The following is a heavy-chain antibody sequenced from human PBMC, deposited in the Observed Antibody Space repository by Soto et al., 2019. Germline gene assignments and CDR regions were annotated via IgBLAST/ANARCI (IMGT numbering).Heavy chain of an antibody. CDR1: GFTFSSYG. CDR2: ISYDGSNK. J-gene: IGHJ4*02. V-gene: IGHV3-30*18. CDR3: AKGTTYQPLSYFDY. Sequence: PGGSLRLSCAASGFTFSSYGMHWVRQAPGKGLEWVAVISYDGSNKYYADSVKGRFTISRDNSKNTLYLQMNSLRAEDTAVYYCAKGTTYQPLSYFDYWGQGTLVTVSS. D-gene: IGHD2-2*01.